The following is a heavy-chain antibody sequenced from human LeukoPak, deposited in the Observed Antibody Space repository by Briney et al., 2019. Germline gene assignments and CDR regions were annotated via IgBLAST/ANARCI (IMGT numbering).Heavy chain of an antibody. Sequence: ASVKVSCKASGYTFTSYDINWVRQATGQGLEWMGWMNPSSGNTGYAQKFQGRVTMTRNTSISTAYMELSSLRSEDTAVYYCATMYYYDSSGYTPFDYWGQGTLVTVSS. CDR1: GYTFTSYD. V-gene: IGHV1-8*01. D-gene: IGHD3-22*01. CDR3: ATMYYYDSSGYTPFDY. CDR2: MNPSSGNT. J-gene: IGHJ4*02.